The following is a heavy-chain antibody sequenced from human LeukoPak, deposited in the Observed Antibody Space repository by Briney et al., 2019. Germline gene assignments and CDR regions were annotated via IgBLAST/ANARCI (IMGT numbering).Heavy chain of an antibody. J-gene: IGHJ4*02. CDR2: VNGDGTTT. Sequence: PGRSLRLSCAASGFTFSRYWMHWVRQAPGKGLEWVSRVNGDGTTTIYADSVKGRFTISRDNAKNTLYLRMNSLRVEDTAVYYCAVKGGYNDLDAPFDYWGPGNLVTVSS. D-gene: IGHD5-12*01. V-gene: IGHV3-74*01. CDR1: GFTFSRYW. CDR3: AVKGGYNDLDAPFDY.